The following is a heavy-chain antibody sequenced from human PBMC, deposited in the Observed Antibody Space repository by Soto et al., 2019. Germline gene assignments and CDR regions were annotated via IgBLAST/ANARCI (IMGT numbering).Heavy chain of an antibody. D-gene: IGHD6-13*01. J-gene: IGHJ5*02. CDR2: ITWNGGTI. V-gene: IGHV3-9*01. CDR1: GSAFDDYV. CDR3: AKGGSAALIAPSGRDNWFDP. Sequence: PGGSLRLACAASGSAFDDYVMRWVRQPPGRGLEWVSGITWNGGTIRYVDSVKGRFTISRDNAENSLYLQMNSLRPEDTAVYYCAKGGSAALIAPSGRDNWFDPWGQGTQVTVSS.